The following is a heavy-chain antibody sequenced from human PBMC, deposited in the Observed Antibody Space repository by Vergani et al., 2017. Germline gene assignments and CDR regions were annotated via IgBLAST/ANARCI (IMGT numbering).Heavy chain of an antibody. Sequence: QVQLQESGPGLVKPSETLTLTCDVSDSSIMTNPYWGWFRQSPGKGLEWIGCIHHSGDTHYNSSLKVRVSLSNVSSSKFSLSLTAVTAADTAVYYCARHRGSGCFFPSSYFCGLDVWGRGTTVSVSS. CDR3: ARHRGSGCFFPSSYFCGLDV. CDR2: IHHSGDT. V-gene: IGHV4-38-2*01. J-gene: IGHJ6*02. D-gene: IGHD3-10*01. CDR1: DSSIMTNPY.